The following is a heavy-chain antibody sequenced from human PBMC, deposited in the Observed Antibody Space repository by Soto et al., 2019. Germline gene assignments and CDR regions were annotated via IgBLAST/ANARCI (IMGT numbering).Heavy chain of an antibody. CDR2: VSGIVSST. D-gene: IGHD3-22*01. V-gene: IGHV3-23*01. CDR3: ANVDPSSYDSSGYYLRDY. Sequence: GGSLRLSCAASGGTFSSCTMNWVRQAPATGLELVSAVSGIVSSTSYADSVKSRFSIAREKSKNTLYLQMNSPRAEDTAVAACANVDPSSYDSSGYYLRDYWGQGTPVTVSS. J-gene: IGHJ4*02. CDR1: GGTFSSCT.